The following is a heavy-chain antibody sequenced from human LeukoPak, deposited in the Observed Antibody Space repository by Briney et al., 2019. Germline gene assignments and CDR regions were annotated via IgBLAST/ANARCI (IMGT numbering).Heavy chain of an antibody. CDR1: GFSLTTNGVG. J-gene: IGHJ5*02. Sequence: GSGPTLVNPTQTLTLACTFSGFSLTTNGVGVGWIRQAPGKALEWLALIYWDDDKRYSPSLKSRLTITKDTSKNQVVLTMTNMAPVDTATYYCAHRPYCTSMSRYARGDGPRFDPWGQGTLVTVSS. D-gene: IGHD2-2*01. CDR2: IYWDDDK. V-gene: IGHV2-5*02. CDR3: AHRPYCTSMSRYARGDGPRFDP.